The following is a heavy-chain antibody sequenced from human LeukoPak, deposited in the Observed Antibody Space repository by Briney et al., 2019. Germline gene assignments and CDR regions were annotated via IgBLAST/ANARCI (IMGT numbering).Heavy chain of an antibody. CDR1: GFNFSTYN. D-gene: IGHD3-3*01. J-gene: IGHJ4*02. Sequence: GGSLRLSCAVSGFNFSTYNMNWVRQASGKGLEWVSYISTSSRTIYYADSVKGRFTISRDNAKNSLYLQMNSLRAEDTAAYYCARDGYDFWSDYPSTLDYWGQGTLVTVSS. CDR2: ISTSSRTI. V-gene: IGHV3-48*01. CDR3: ARDGYDFWSDYPSTLDY.